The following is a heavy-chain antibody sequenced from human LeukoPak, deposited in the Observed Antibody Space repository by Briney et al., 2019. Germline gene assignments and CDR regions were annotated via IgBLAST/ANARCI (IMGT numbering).Heavy chain of an antibody. CDR3: ARGRRDGYNAPFDY. Sequence: PGGSLRLSCAASGFTFSDYYMSWIRQAPGEGLEWVSYISSSGSTIYYADSVKGRFTISRDNAKNSLYLQMNSLRAEDTAVYYCARGRRDGYNAPFDYWGQGTLVTVSS. D-gene: IGHD5-24*01. CDR1: GFTFSDYY. CDR2: ISSSGSTI. V-gene: IGHV3-11*04. J-gene: IGHJ4*02.